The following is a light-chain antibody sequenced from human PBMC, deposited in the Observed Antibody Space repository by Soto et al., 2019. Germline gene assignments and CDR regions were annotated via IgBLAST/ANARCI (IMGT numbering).Light chain of an antibody. Sequence: DIQMTQSPSSVSASVGDRVTITCRASQGISNWLAWYQQKPGKATKLLIYAASSLQSGVPSRFSGSGSATDFPLTISRLQPEDFASYYCQQDNSFPWTFGQGTKVEIK. CDR3: QQDNSFPWT. V-gene: IGKV1-12*01. CDR2: AAS. CDR1: QGISNW. J-gene: IGKJ1*01.